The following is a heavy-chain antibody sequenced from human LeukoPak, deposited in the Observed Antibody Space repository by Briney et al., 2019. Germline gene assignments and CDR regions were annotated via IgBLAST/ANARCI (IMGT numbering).Heavy chain of an antibody. Sequence: GGSLRLSCAASGFTFSSYGMHWVRQAPGKGLEWVAFIRYDGSNKYYADSVKGRFTISRDNSKNTLYLQMNSPRAEDTAVYYCAKTKQWLMGLDYWGQGTLVTVSS. J-gene: IGHJ4*02. CDR2: IRYDGSNK. CDR3: AKTKQWLMGLDY. CDR1: GFTFSSYG. D-gene: IGHD6-19*01. V-gene: IGHV3-30*02.